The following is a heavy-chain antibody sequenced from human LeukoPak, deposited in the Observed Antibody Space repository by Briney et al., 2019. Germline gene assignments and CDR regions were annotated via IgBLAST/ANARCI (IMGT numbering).Heavy chain of an antibody. CDR2: IYYSGST. D-gene: IGHD3-22*01. Sequence: PSETLSLTCAVSGGSISSGGYYWSWIRQHPGKGLEWIGYIYYSGSTYYNPSLKSRVTISVDTSKNQFPLKLSSVTAADTAVYYCARDGDYYDSSAWGQGTLVTVSS. J-gene: IGHJ5*02. CDR1: GGSISSGGYY. CDR3: ARDGDYYDSSA. V-gene: IGHV4-31*11.